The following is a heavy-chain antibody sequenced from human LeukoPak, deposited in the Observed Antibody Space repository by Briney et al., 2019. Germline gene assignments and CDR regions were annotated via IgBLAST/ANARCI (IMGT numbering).Heavy chain of an antibody. CDR1: GFTFSSYA. Sequence: GGSLRLSCAASGFTFSSYAMHWVRQAPGKGLEWVAVISYDGSNKYYADSVKGRFTISRDNSKNTLYLQVNSLRAEDTAVYYCARDITMVRGVLDYWGQGTLVTVSS. V-gene: IGHV3-30*04. J-gene: IGHJ4*02. CDR2: ISYDGSNK. CDR3: ARDITMVRGVLDY. D-gene: IGHD3-10*01.